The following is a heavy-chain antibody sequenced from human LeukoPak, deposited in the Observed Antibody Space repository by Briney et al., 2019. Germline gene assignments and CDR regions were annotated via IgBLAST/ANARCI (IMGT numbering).Heavy chain of an antibody. CDR2: IDQSGTT. V-gene: IGHV4-34*01. J-gene: IGHJ4*02. CDR1: GGSFSGYY. D-gene: IGHD4-23*01. Sequence: PSETLSLTCVVYGGSFSGYYWSWIRQPPGKGLEWIGEIDQSGTTNYNPSLKSRVSISVDTSKKQFSLTLTSMTAADTAVYYCAREFYGGQPAYWGQGTLVTVSS. CDR3: AREFYGGQPAY.